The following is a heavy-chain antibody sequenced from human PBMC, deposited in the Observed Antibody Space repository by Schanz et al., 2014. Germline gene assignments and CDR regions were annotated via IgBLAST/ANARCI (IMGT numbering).Heavy chain of an antibody. CDR1: GFTFSSYG. CDR3: AKVVASGPTTGPFDP. CDR2: ITYDENEK. Sequence: QVQLVESGGGVVQPGGSLRLSCAASGFTFSSYGMHWVRQAPCKWLNWVTFITYDENEKHYPDSVKDGFTSSRDNSRNTVYLQMDRPRDEDTGLYYCAKVVASGPTTGPFDPWGQGTRVTVSS. D-gene: IGHD1-26*01. J-gene: IGHJ5*02. V-gene: IGHV3-30*02.